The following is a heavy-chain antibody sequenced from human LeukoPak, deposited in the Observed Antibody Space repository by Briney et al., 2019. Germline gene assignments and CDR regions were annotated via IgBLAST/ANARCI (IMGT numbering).Heavy chain of an antibody. CDR3: ARSVTYYDFWSGLDY. D-gene: IGHD3-3*01. Sequence: PGGSLRLSCAASGFTVSSNYMSWVRQAPGKGLEWVSVIYSGGSTYYADSVKGRFTISRDNSKNTLYLQMNSLRAEDTAVYYCARSVTYYDFWSGLDYWGQGTLVTVSS. CDR2: IYSGGST. V-gene: IGHV3-66*01. CDR1: GFTVSSNY. J-gene: IGHJ4*02.